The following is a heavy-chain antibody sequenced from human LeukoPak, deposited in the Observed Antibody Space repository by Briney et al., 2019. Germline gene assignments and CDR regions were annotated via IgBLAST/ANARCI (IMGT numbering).Heavy chain of an antibody. J-gene: IGHJ4*02. CDR2: IYYSGSP. D-gene: IGHD6-13*01. Sequence: SETLSLTCAVSGGSISSGGYSWSWIRQPPGKGLEWIGYIYYSGSPYYNPSLKSRVTISVDTSKNQFSLKLTSVTAADTAVYYCARNLEYSSSWYSFGYWGQGTLVTVSS. CDR1: GGSISSGGYS. V-gene: IGHV4-30-4*08. CDR3: ARNLEYSSSWYSFGY.